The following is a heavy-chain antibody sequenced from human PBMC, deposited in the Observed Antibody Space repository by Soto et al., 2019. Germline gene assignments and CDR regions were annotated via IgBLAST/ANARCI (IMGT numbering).Heavy chain of an antibody. V-gene: IGHV1-8*01. J-gene: IGHJ4*02. D-gene: IGHD6-13*01. CDR1: GYTFTSYD. CDR2: MNPNSGNT. CDR3: ARGTYRSKTDFDY. Sequence: QVQLVQSGAEVKKPGASVKVSCKASGYTFTSYDINWVRQAAGQGLEWMGWMNPNSGNTGYAQKFRGRVTMTRDTSISTAYMELSSLRSEDTAVYYCARGTYRSKTDFDYWGQGTLVTVSS.